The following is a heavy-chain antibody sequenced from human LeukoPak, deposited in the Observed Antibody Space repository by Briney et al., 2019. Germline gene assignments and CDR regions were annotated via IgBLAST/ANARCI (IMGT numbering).Heavy chain of an antibody. J-gene: IGHJ4*02. V-gene: IGHV3-48*03. CDR3: ARDPGHCSSTSCYKFFDY. Sequence: GGSLRLSCAASGFTFSGFEMNWVRQAPGKGLEWVSYSSSSGSTIYYADSVKGRSTVSRDNAKNSLYLQMNSLRAEDTAVYYCARDPGHCSSTSCYKFFDYWGQGTLVTVSS. D-gene: IGHD2-2*02. CDR2: SSSSGSTI. CDR1: GFTFSGFE.